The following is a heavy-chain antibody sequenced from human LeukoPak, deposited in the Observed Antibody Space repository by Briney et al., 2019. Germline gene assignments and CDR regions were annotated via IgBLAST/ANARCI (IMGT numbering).Heavy chain of an antibody. V-gene: IGHV4-30-2*01. Sequence: KSSETLSLTCTVSGGSISSGGYYWSWIRQHPGKGLEWIGYIYHSGSTYYNPSLKSRVTISVDRSKNQFSLKLSSVTAADTAVYYCARDRGSSWSTFDYWGQGTLVTVSS. D-gene: IGHD6-13*01. CDR2: IYHSGST. CDR1: GGSISSGGYY. J-gene: IGHJ4*02. CDR3: ARDRGSSWSTFDY.